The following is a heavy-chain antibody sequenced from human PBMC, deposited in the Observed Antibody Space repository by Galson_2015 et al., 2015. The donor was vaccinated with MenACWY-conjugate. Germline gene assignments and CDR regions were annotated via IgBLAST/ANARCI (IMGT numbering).Heavy chain of an antibody. CDR2: INSDGSST. J-gene: IGHJ5*02. D-gene: IGHD5-12*01. CDR1: EFTFSGYW. V-gene: IGHV3-74*01. CDR3: TRGNGGYGRFHP. Sequence: SLRLSCAASEFTFSGYWMHWVRQAPGKGLVWVSRINSDGSSTSYAESVKGRFTISRDNAKNTLYLQMNSLGAEDTAVYYCTRGNGGYGRFHPWGQATQLTLSS.